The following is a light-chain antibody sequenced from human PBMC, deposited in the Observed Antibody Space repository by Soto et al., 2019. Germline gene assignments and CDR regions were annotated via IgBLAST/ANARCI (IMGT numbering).Light chain of an antibody. V-gene: IGLV2-8*01. J-gene: IGLJ2*01. Sequence: QSALTQPPSASGSPGQSVTISCTGTSSDIGGYNYVFWYQQHPGKAPKLMIYEVSQRPSGVPDRFSGSKSGNTASLTVSGLQAEDEGEDYCSSYGGCGHVVFGGGRKLAVL. CDR3: SSYGGCGHVV. CDR1: SSDIGGYNY. CDR2: EVS.